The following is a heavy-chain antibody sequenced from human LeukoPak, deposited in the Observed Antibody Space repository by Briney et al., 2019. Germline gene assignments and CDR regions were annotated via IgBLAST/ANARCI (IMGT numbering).Heavy chain of an antibody. CDR1: GGTFSSYA. CDR3: ARATVAGKGAIDY. CDR2: TNPNSGGT. D-gene: IGHD6-19*01. J-gene: IGHJ4*02. Sequence: ASVKVSCKASGGTFSSYAISWVRQAPGQGLEWMGRTNPNSGGTNYAQKFQGRVTMTRDTSISTAYMELSRLRSDDTAVYYCARATVAGKGAIDYWGQGALVTVSS. V-gene: IGHV1-2*06.